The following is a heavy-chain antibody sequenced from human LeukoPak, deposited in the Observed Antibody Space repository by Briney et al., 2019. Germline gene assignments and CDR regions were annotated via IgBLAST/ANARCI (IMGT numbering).Heavy chain of an antibody. D-gene: IGHD2-8*01. V-gene: IGHV3-30*03. CDR2: IPYDGSNK. CDR1: GFTFSSYG. Sequence: PGGSLRLSCAASGFTFSSYGMPWVRQAPGKGLEWVAVIPYDGSNKYYADSVKGRFTISRDNAKNTLYLQMNSLRAEDTAVYYRARELSGFDYWGQGTLVTVSS. CDR3: ARELSGFDY. J-gene: IGHJ4*02.